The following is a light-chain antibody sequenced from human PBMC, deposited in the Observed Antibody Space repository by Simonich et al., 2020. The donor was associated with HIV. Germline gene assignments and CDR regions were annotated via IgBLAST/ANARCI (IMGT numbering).Light chain of an antibody. Sequence: EIVMTQSPATLSVSPGERATLSCRASQNIAGNLAGYQHKPGQAPRLLIYYASTRATGVPARFSGSGFGTDFTLTISSMQSEDFAVYYCQQYNNWPPGYTFGQGTKLEIK. CDR3: QQYNNWPPGYT. V-gene: IGKV3-15*01. J-gene: IGKJ2*01. CDR1: QNIAGN. CDR2: YAS.